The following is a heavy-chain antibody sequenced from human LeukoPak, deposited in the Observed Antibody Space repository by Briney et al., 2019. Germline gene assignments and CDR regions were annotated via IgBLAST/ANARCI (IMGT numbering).Heavy chain of an antibody. Sequence: SETLSLTCTVSGGSINSFYWSWVRQPAGKGLEWIGHIYTSGSTNYNPSLKSRVTMSVDTSKNQFSLKLSSVTAADTGVYYCARAGYYYDSSGSYYYFDFWGQGTLVTVSS. D-gene: IGHD3-22*01. CDR1: GGSINSFY. V-gene: IGHV4-4*07. CDR3: ARAGYYYDSSGSYYYFDF. CDR2: IYTSGST. J-gene: IGHJ4*02.